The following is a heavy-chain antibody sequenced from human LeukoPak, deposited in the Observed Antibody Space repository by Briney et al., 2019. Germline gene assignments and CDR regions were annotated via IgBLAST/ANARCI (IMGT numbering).Heavy chain of an antibody. CDR1: GGSISTSTYY. CDR3: ARRISSSWAHDY. V-gene: IGHV4-39*07. J-gene: IGHJ4*02. D-gene: IGHD6-13*01. CDR2: IYYSGSP. Sequence: SETLSLTCTVSGGSISTSTYYWGWIRQPPGKGLEWIGSIYYSGSPYYNPSLKSRVTISVDRSKNQFSLKLSSVTAADTAVYYCARRISSSWAHDYWGQGTLVTVSS.